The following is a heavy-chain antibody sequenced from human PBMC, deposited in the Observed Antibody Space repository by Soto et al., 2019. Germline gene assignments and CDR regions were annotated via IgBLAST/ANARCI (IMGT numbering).Heavy chain of an antibody. CDR3: ATGSRYSGTYCFDY. CDR1: GYTFTSYY. CDR2: INPSGGST. J-gene: IGHJ4*02. Sequence: QVQLVQSGAEVKKPGASVKVSCKASGYTFTSYYMHWVRQAPGQGLEWMGIINPSGGSTTYAQKFQGRVTMTRNTSTSTDHMELSRLKSEDTAVYSCATGSRYSGTYCFDYWGQGTLVTVSS. V-gene: IGHV1-46*03. D-gene: IGHD1-26*01.